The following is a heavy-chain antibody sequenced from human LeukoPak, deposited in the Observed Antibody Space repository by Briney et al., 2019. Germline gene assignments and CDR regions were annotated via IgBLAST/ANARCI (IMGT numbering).Heavy chain of an antibody. D-gene: IGHD1-7*01. V-gene: IGHV3-23*01. CDR3: ATGRIPRTANVWFDP. Sequence: GWSLSLSCAASGFSFSSYAMTWVRQAPGKGLEWVSAITGIGGSTYYADSVKGRFTISRDNSQNTLYLQMNSLRAEDTALYYCATGRIPRTANVWFDPWGQGTLVTVSS. J-gene: IGHJ5*02. CDR2: ITGIGGST. CDR1: GFSFSSYA.